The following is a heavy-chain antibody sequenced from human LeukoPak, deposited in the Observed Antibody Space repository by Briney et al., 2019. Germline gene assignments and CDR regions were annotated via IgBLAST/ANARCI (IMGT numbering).Heavy chain of an antibody. Sequence: SETLSLTCTVSGGSISSSSYYWGWIRQPPGKGLEWIGSIYYSGSTYYNPSLKSRVTISVDTSKNQFSLKLSSVTAADTAVYYCARLTRFNIVVVPDAYLSKYYFDYWGQGTLVTVSS. V-gene: IGHV4-39*01. CDR2: IYYSGST. CDR1: GGSISSSSYY. J-gene: IGHJ4*02. CDR3: ARLTRFNIVVVPDAYLSKYYFDY. D-gene: IGHD2-2*01.